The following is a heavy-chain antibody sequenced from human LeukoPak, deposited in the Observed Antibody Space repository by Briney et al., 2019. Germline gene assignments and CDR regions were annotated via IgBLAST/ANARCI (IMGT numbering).Heavy chain of an antibody. Sequence: KPSETLSLTCAVYGGSFSGYYWSWIRQPPGKGLEWIGEINHSGSTNYNPSLKSRVTISVDTSKNQFSLKLSSVTAADTAVYHCARGQERVLRFLEWLPSGWFDPWGQGTLVTVSS. CDR2: INHSGST. CDR3: ARGQERVLRFLEWLPSGWFDP. D-gene: IGHD3-3*01. J-gene: IGHJ5*02. V-gene: IGHV4-34*01. CDR1: GGSFSGYY.